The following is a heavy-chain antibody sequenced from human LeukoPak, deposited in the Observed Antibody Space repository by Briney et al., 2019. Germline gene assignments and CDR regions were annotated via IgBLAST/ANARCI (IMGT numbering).Heavy chain of an antibody. D-gene: IGHD3-10*01. CDR3: ARDSSGSYRFDY. J-gene: IGHJ4*02. V-gene: IGHV4-59*01. CDR2: IYYSGST. Sequence: PSETLSLTCTVSGGSISSYYWSWIRQPPGKGLEWIGYIYYSGSTNYNPSLKSRVTISVDTSKNQFSLKLSSVTAADTAVYYCARDSSGSYRFDYWGQGTLVTVSS. CDR1: GGSISSYY.